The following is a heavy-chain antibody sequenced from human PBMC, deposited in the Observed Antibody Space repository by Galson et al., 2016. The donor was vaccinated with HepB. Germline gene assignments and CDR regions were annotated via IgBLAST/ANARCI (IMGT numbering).Heavy chain of an antibody. J-gene: IGHJ6*02. CDR2: ISSSSTLI. CDR1: GFSLTNYS. Sequence: SLRLSCAASGFSLTNYSMNWVRQAPGKGLEWVSSISSSSTLIYYSESMKGRLTVSRDNAKNSLYLQMKSLRAEDTAVYYCARENAITKVRGLIAAYGMDVWGQGTTVTVSS. D-gene: IGHD3-10*01. V-gene: IGHV3-21*01. CDR3: ARENAITKVRGLIAAYGMDV.